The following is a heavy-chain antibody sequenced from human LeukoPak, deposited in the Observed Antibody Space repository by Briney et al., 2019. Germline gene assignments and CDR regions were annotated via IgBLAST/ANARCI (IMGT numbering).Heavy chain of an antibody. J-gene: IGHJ3*02. CDR1: GFTFRSYG. D-gene: IGHD2-15*01. V-gene: IGHV3-30*18. CDR2: ISYDGSNK. CDR3: AKCRGGGSCYNVAFEI. Sequence: GGSLRLSCAASGFTFRSYGIHWVRQAPGRGLEWVAVISYDGSNKYYVDHVKGRFTISRDNSKNTLYLQMNSLRAEDTAVYYCAKCRGGGSCYNVAFEIWGQGTMVTVSS.